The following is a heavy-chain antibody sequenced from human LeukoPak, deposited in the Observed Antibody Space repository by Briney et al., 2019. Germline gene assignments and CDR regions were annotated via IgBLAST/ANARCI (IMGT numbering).Heavy chain of an antibody. CDR1: GGSISSYY. D-gene: IGHD3-16*01. Sequence: NPSETLSLTCTVSGGSISSYYWSWIRQPPGKGLEWIGYIYYSGSTNYNPSFKSRVTISVDTSKNQFSLKLSSVTAADTAVYYCARDRIGGENSLDYWGQGTLVTVSS. V-gene: IGHV4-59*01. CDR2: IYYSGST. CDR3: ARDRIGGENSLDY. J-gene: IGHJ4*02.